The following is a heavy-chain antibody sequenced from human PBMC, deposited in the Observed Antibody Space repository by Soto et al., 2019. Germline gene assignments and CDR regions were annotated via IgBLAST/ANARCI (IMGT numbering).Heavy chain of an antibody. CDR3: ARDRSSGWYGTAAFDI. CDR2: ISSSSSTI. D-gene: IGHD6-19*01. J-gene: IGHJ3*02. CDR1: GFTFSSYS. Sequence: GGSLRLSCAASGFTFSSYSMNWVRQAPGKGLEWVSYISSSSSTIYYADSVKGRFTISRDNAKNSLYLQMNSLRAEDTAVYYCARDRSSGWYGTAAFDIWGQGTMVTVYS. V-gene: IGHV3-48*01.